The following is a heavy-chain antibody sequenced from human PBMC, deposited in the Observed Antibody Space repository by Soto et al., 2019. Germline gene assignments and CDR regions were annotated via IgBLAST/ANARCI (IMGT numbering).Heavy chain of an antibody. CDR1: GLSLSSYA. CDR3: ARDCSSSSCSVGAY. Sequence: GGSLRLSCAASGLSLSSYAMTWVRQAPGKGLEWVSGITASGEKLYYADSVKGRFTVSRDNSKNTLYLQMHSLRADDTAGYYCARDCSSSSCSVGAYWGQGSLVTVSS. CDR2: ITASGEKL. V-gene: IGHV3-23*01. J-gene: IGHJ4*02. D-gene: IGHD2-2*01.